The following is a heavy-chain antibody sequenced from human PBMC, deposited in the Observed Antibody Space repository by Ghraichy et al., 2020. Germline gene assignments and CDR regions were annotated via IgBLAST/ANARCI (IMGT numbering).Heavy chain of an antibody. D-gene: IGHD3-9*01. J-gene: IGHJ4*02. CDR1: GFIFKTYG. Sequence: GGSLRLSCAASGFIFKTYGMNWVRQAPGKGLEWVSGISDSGGRTYYADSVKGRFTISRDNPHNTLFLQMNNLRVEDTAVYYCARERRPRGVDWTLDSWGQGTLVTVSS. CDR3: ARERRPRGVDWTLDS. CDR2: ISDSGGRT. V-gene: IGHV3-23*01.